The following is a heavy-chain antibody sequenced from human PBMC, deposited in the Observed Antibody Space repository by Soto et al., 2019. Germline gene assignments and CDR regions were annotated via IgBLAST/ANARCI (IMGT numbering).Heavy chain of an antibody. V-gene: IGHV1-46*01. CDR1: GYTFTSYY. CDR3: AREATYSSSSQGKSPAWVPHWFDP. J-gene: IGHJ5*02. Sequence: ASVKVSCKASGYTFTSYYMHWVRQAPGQGLEWMGIINPSGGSTSYAQKFQGRVTMTRDESTSTAYMELSSLRSEDTAVYYCAREATYSSSSQGKSPAWVPHWFDPWGQGTLVTVSS. D-gene: IGHD6-6*01. CDR2: INPSGGST.